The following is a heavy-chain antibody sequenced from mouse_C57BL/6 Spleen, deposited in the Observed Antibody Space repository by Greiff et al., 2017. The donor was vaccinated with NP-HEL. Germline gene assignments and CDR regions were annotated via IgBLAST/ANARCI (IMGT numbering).Heavy chain of an antibody. CDR3: ARYDNDGGFAY. J-gene: IGHJ3*01. CDR2: IDPSDSYT. Sequence: QVQLQQPGAELVMPGASVKLSCKASGYTFTSYWMHWVKQRPGQGLEWIGEIDPSDSYTNYNQKFKGKSTLTVDKSSSTAYMQLSSLTSEDSAVYYCARYDNDGGFAYWGQGTLVTVSA. D-gene: IGHD2-4*01. V-gene: IGHV1-69*01. CDR1: GYTFTSYW.